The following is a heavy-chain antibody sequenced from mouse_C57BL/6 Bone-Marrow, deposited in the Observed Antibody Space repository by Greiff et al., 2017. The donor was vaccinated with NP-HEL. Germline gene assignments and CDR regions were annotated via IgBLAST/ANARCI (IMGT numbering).Heavy chain of an antibody. J-gene: IGHJ2*01. Sequence: VQLVESGGGLVQPKGSLKLSCAASGFTFTTYAMHWVRQAPGKGLEWVALIRSKSSNYANYHADSVKDRFTISRDDSKSMLYLQMDNLRARSAAMCCYVGGYFDYWGQGTTLTVSS. CDR3: VGGYFDY. V-gene: IGHV10-3*01. CDR2: IRSKSSNYAN. CDR1: GFTFTTYA.